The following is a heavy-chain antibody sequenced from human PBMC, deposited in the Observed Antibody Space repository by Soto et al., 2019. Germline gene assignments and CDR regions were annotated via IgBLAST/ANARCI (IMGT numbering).Heavy chain of an antibody. CDR1: GGSFSGYY. J-gene: IGHJ4*02. CDR3: ARGQGVGGGTGGYYFDY. CDR2: INHSGST. Sequence: QVQLQQWGAGLLKPSETLSLTCAVYGGSFSGYYWSWIRQPPGKGLEWIGEINHSGSTNYNPSLKVRATISGDTSKNQFSLKLSSVTAADTAVYYCARGQGVGGGTGGYYFDYWGQGTLVPVPS. V-gene: IGHV4-34*01. D-gene: IGHD3-16*01.